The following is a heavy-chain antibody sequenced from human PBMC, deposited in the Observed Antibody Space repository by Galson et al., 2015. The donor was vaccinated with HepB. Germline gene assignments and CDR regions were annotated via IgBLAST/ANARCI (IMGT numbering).Heavy chain of an antibody. Sequence: SLRLSCAPSGFNVGRHYMNWVRQAPGKGLEYVSAINNNGISTYYANSVKGRFTISRDNSKNTLYLQMGNMRAEDTAFYYCAKDGHYSESSGYFDWWGQGTLVTVSS. J-gene: IGHJ4*02. V-gene: IGHV3-64*01. CDR2: INNNGIST. CDR1: GFNVGRHY. CDR3: AKDGHYSESSGYFDW. D-gene: IGHD3-22*01.